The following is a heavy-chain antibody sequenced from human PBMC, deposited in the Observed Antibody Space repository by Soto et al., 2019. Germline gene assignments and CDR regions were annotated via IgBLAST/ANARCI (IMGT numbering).Heavy chain of an antibody. V-gene: IGHV4-30-4*01. J-gene: IGHJ5*02. Sequence: SETLSLTCTVSGGSISSGDYYWSWIRQPPGKGLEWIGYIYYSGSTYYNPSLKSRVTISVDTSKNQFSLKLSSVTAADTAVYYCARGIDGYYYGSGSSMNWFDPWGQGTLVTAPQ. D-gene: IGHD3-10*01. CDR3: ARGIDGYYYGSGSSMNWFDP. CDR2: IYYSGST. CDR1: GGSISSGDYY.